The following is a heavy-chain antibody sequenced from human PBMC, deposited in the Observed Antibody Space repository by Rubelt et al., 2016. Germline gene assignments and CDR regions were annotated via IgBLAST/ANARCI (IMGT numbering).Heavy chain of an antibody. V-gene: IGHV1-69*10. J-gene: IGHJ4*02. D-gene: IGHD1-26*01. CDR2: IIPILGIA. Sequence: LEWMGGIIPILGIANYAQKFQGRVTMTTDTSTSTAYMELRSLRSDDTAVYYCARGIVGATTLDYWGQGTLVTVSS. CDR3: ARGIVGATTLDY.